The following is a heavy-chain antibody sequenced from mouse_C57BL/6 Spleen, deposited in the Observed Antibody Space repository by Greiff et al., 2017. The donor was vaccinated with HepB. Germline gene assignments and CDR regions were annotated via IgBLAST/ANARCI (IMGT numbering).Heavy chain of an antibody. V-gene: IGHV1-15*01. CDR1: GYTFTDYE. D-gene: IGHD2-4*01. CDR2: IDPETGGT. J-gene: IGHJ3*01. Sequence: VKLQESGAELVRPGASVTLSCKASGYTFTDYEMHWVKQTPVHGLEWIGAIDPETGGTAYNQKFKGKAILTADKSSSTAYMELRSLTSEVSAVYYCTRKDDYASWFAYWGQGTLVTVSA. CDR3: TRKDDYASWFAY.